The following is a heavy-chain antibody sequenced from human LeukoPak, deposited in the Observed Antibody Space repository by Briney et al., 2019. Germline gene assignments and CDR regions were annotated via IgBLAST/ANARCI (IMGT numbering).Heavy chain of an antibody. Sequence: SQTLSLTCAVSGGSISSGGYSWSWIRQPPGKGLEWIGYIYHSGSTYYNPSLKSRVTISVDRSKNQFSLKLSSVTAADTAVYYCAGTDCSGGSCYFDYWGQGTPVTVSS. CDR1: GGSISSGGYS. CDR3: AGTDCSGGSCYFDY. D-gene: IGHD2-15*01. V-gene: IGHV4-30-2*01. J-gene: IGHJ4*02. CDR2: IYHSGST.